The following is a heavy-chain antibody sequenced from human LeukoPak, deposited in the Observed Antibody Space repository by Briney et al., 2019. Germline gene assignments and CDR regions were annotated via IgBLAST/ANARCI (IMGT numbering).Heavy chain of an antibody. CDR1: GFTFSSYA. CDR3: AKDVVGATLGDY. D-gene: IGHD1-26*01. J-gene: IGHJ4*02. V-gene: IGHV3-23*01. Sequence: GGSLRLSCAASGFTFSSYAMSWVRQAPGKGLEWVSSISAGNTYYADSVKGRFTISRDNSKNTLYLQMNSLRAEDTAVYYCAKDVVGATLGDYWGQGTLVTVSS. CDR2: ISAGNT.